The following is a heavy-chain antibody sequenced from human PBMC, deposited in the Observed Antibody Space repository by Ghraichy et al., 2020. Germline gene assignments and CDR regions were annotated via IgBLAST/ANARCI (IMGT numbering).Heavy chain of an antibody. Sequence: SQTLSLTCGVYGGSFSGYYWTWIRQPPGKGLEWIGQITHSGGTNYNPSLKSHVTISVDTSKKQFSLKLRSVTAADTAVYFCARASIRDGMDVWGQGTTVTVSS. CDR3: ARASIRDGMDV. D-gene: IGHD5-12*01. J-gene: IGHJ6*02. V-gene: IGHV4-34*01. CDR2: ITHSGGT. CDR1: GGSFSGYY.